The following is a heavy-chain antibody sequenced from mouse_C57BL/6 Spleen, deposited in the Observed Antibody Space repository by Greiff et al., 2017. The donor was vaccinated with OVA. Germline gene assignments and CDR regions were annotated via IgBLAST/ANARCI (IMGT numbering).Heavy chain of an antibody. V-gene: IGHV14-3*01. CDR1: GFNIKNTY. D-gene: IGHD2-12*01. J-gene: IGHJ3*01. CDR2: IDPANGNT. CDR3: ARNLQDSYLSAY. Sequence: EVQLQQSVAELVRPGASVKLSCTASGFNIKNTYMHWVKQRPEPGLEWIGRIDPANGNTKYAPTFQGKAPITADTSSNTAYLQLSILASEDTAIYCCARNLQDSYLSAYWGQGTLGTVSA.